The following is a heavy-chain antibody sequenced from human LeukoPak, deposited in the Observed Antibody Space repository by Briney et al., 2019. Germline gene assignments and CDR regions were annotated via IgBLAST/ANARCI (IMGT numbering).Heavy chain of an antibody. CDR1: GYTFTSYD. CDR3: ARGGVAGVSNYYYMDV. CDR2: MNPNSGNT. J-gene: IGHJ6*03. D-gene: IGHD3-10*01. V-gene: IGHV1-8*01. Sequence: ASAKVSFKASGYTFTSYDINWVRQATGQGLEWMGWMNPNSGNTGYAQKFQGRVTMTRNTSISTAYMELSSLRSEDTAVYYCARGGVAGVSNYYYMDVWGKGTTVTISS.